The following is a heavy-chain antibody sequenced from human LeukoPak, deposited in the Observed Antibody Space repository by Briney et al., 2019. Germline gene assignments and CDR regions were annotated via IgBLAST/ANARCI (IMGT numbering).Heavy chain of an antibody. CDR2: IYPGGST. J-gene: IGHJ4*02. V-gene: IGHV4-4*08. CDR1: GVSISSYY. D-gene: IGHD3-16*01. CDR3: ASSLWGSYYHY. Sequence: PSETLSLTCSVSGVSISSYYWSWIRQPPGEGLEWIGHIYPGGSTNYNPSLKSRFTISVDTSKNQFSLKLSSVTAADTAVYYGASSLWGSYYHYWGQGTLVTVSS.